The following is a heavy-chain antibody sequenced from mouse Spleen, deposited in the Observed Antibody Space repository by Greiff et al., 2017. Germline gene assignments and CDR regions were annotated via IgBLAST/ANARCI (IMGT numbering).Heavy chain of an antibody. D-gene: IGHD2-14*01. CDR1: GYSFTGYY. CDR3: ARGRYEYAMDN. CDR2: IHPSTGGT. Sequence: EVQLHQSGPELVKPGASVKISCKASGYSFTGYYMNWVKQSPEKSLEWIGEIHPSTGGTTYNQKFQAKATLTVDKSSSTAYMQRKSLTSEDSAVYDCARGRYEYAMDNCGQGTAVTAAS. V-gene: IGHV1-42*01. J-gene: IGHJ4*01.